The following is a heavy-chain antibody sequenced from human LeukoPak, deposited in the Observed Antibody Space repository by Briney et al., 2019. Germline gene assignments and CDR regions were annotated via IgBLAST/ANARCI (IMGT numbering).Heavy chain of an antibody. J-gene: IGHJ6*03. V-gene: IGHV3-21*01. CDR1: GFTFSSYS. CDR2: ISSSSSYI. CDR3: ARGFGWGYYMDD. Sequence: SGGSLRLSCAASGFTFSSYSMNWVRQAPGKGLEWVSSISSSSSYIYYADSVKGRFTISRDNAKNSLYLQMNSLRAEDTAVYYCARGFGWGYYMDDWGKGTTVTVSS. D-gene: IGHD6-19*01.